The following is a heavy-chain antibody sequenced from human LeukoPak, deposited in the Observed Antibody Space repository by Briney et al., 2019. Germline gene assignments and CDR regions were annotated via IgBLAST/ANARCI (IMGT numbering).Heavy chain of an antibody. Sequence: GGTLRLSCAASGFTFSSYGMSWVRQAPGKGLEWVSYISSSSSTIYYADSVKGRFTISRDNAKNSLYLQMNSLRAEDTAVYYCARALVGAPYWGQGTLVTVSS. D-gene: IGHD1-26*01. CDR2: ISSSSSTI. V-gene: IGHV3-48*01. CDR3: ARALVGAPY. J-gene: IGHJ4*02. CDR1: GFTFSSYG.